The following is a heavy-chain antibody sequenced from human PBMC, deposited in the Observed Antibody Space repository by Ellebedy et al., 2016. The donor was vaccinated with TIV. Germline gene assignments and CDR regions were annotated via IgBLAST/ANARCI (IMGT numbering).Heavy chain of an antibody. Sequence: GESLKISCAASGSTFSSYAMTWVRQAPGKVLEWVSTISGSGGGTYYADSVKGRFTSSSDNSKNSLYLQMSRLRAEDTAVYYCAKGGYSGSRLHFDFWGQGALVTVSS. CDR2: ISGSGGGT. CDR3: AKGGYSGSRLHFDF. J-gene: IGHJ4*02. CDR1: GSTFSSYA. D-gene: IGHD1-26*01. V-gene: IGHV3-23*01.